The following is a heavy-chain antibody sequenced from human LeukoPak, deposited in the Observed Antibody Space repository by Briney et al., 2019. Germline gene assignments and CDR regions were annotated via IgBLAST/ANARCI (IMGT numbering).Heavy chain of an antibody. V-gene: IGHV4-59*11. CDR2: IYYSGST. D-gene: IGHD3-3*01. J-gene: IGHJ4*02. CDR1: GGSISSHY. Sequence: PSETLSFTCTVSGGSISSHYWSWIRQPPGKGLEWIGYIYYSGSTNYNPSLKSRVTISVDTSKNQFSLKLSSVTAADTAVYYCARANYDFWSGYYTGGYYFDYWGQGTLVTVSS. CDR3: ARANYDFWSGYYTGGYYFDY.